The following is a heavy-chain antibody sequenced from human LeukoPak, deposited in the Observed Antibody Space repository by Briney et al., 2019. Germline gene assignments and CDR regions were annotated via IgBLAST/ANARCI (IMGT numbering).Heavy chain of an antibody. CDR2: INSDGSST. CDR1: GFTFSSYW. J-gene: IGHJ4*02. Sequence: PGGSLRLPCAASGFTFSSYWMHWVRQAPGKGLVWVSRINSDGSSTSYADSVKGRFTISRDNAKNTLYLQMNSLRAEDTAVYYCARPRYSSSWYIFDYWGQGTLVTVSS. V-gene: IGHV3-74*01. CDR3: ARPRYSSSWYIFDY. D-gene: IGHD6-13*01.